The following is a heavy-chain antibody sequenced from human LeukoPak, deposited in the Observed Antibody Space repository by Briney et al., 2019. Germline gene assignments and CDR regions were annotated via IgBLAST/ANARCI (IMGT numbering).Heavy chain of an antibody. CDR1: GFTFSSYW. CDR3: ARIVRGIVMPQNAFDV. D-gene: IGHD3-22*01. Sequence: GGSLRLSCAASGFTFSSYWMTWVRQAPGKGLEWVANIKQDGSEKFSVDSVRGRFIIFRDNAKSSLYLQMNSLRDEDTAVYYCARIVRGIVMPQNAFDVWGQGTKVTVSS. J-gene: IGHJ3*01. V-gene: IGHV3-7*01. CDR2: IKQDGSEK.